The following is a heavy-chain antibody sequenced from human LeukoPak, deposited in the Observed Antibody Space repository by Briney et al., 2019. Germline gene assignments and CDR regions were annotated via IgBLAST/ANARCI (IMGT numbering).Heavy chain of an antibody. CDR3: AKHSSSAYYFDN. V-gene: IGHV3-53*01. J-gene: IGHJ4*02. D-gene: IGHD6-19*01. CDR2: IYSGGSI. CDR1: GFIVSSNY. Sequence: GGSLRLSCAASGFIVSSNYMSWVRQAPGKGLEWVSIIYSGGSIYYADSVKGRFTISRDNSKNTLSLQMNSLRAEDTAVYYCAKHSSSAYYFDNWGQGTLVTVSS.